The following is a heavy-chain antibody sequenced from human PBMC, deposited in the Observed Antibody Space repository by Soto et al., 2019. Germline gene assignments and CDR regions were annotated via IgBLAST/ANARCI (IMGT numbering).Heavy chain of an antibody. D-gene: IGHD2-15*01. Sequence: SETLSLTCTVPGGSISDISYCWGWIRQPPGKGLQWIGCMFYSGATYYNPSLKNRVTLSVDTSNNEFSLKLVSVTAPDTAVYYCARHKSGSAWLDPWGQGTLVTVSS. CDR2: MFYSGAT. V-gene: IGHV4-39*01. J-gene: IGHJ5*02. CDR3: ARHKSGSAWLDP. CDR1: GGSISDISYC.